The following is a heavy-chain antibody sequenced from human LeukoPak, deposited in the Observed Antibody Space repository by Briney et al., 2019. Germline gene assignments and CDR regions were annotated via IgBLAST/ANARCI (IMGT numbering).Heavy chain of an antibody. J-gene: IGHJ3*02. Sequence: ASVKVPCKASGYTFTSYDINWVRQATGQGLEWMGWMNPNSGNTGYAQKFQGRVTMTRNTPISTAYMELSSLRSEDTAVYYCSIVGATPDAFDIWGQGTMVTVSS. CDR1: GYTFTSYD. V-gene: IGHV1-8*01. CDR2: MNPNSGNT. D-gene: IGHD1-26*01. CDR3: SIVGATPDAFDI.